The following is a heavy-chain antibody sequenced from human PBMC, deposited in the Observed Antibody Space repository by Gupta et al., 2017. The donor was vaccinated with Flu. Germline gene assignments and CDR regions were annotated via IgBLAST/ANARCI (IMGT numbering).Heavy chain of an antibody. CDR1: GFSVKNFT. Sequence: DVQLVESGGRLVQPGGSLRLSCALSGFSVKNFTIHWVRQAPGKGLEYVSGIGGGGQVTYYAASVKGRFTVSRDTSKNTVFLKMDGLRPDDTAKYFCARGSKQHLDFWGPGSQVTVSA. J-gene: IGHJ4*01. D-gene: IGHD3-3*02. V-gene: IGHV3-64*07. CDR3: ARGSKQHLDF. CDR2: IGGGGQVT.